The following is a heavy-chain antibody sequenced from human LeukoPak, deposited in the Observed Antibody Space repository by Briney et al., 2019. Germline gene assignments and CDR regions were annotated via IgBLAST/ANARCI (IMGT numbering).Heavy chain of an antibody. CDR3: AKDNY. J-gene: IGHJ4*02. V-gene: IGHV3-23*01. Sequence: TGGSLRLSCAASGFAFSNSAMSWVRQAPGKGLDWVSSISGSGGNAYYADSVKGRFTISRDNSKNTLYLQMNSLRADDTAVYYCAKDNYWGQGTLVTVSS. CDR1: GFAFSNSA. CDR2: ISGSGGNA.